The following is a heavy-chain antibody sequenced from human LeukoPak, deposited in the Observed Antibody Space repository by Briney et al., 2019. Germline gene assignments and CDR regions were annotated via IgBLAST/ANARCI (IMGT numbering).Heavy chain of an antibody. V-gene: IGHV4-59*01. CDR2: IYYSGST. J-gene: IGHJ4*02. CDR3: ARRVKSSGWYGGTFDY. CDR1: GGSISSYY. D-gene: IGHD6-19*01. Sequence: SETLSLTCTVSGGSISSYYWSWIRQPPRKGLEWIGYIYYSGSTNYNPSLKSRVTISVDTSKNQFSLKLSSVTAADTAVYYCARRVKSSGWYGGTFDYWGQGTLVTVSS.